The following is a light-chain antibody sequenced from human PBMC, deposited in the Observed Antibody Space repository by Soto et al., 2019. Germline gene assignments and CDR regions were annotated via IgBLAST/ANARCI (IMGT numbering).Light chain of an antibody. J-gene: IGKJ5*01. CDR3: QQFNNYPLT. CDR1: QGISSA. V-gene: IGKV1D-13*01. Sequence: AIQLTTSPSSLSASVVYIVTITCLSSQGISSAVAWYQQKPGKPPKLLMYDASSLESGVPPRFSGSGSGTDFTLSISSLQPEDFATYYCQQFNNYPLTFGQGTRLEIK. CDR2: DAS.